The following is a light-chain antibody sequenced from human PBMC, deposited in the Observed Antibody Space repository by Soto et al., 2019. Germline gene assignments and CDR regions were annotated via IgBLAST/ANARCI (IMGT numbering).Light chain of an antibody. CDR1: QSVSSNY. Sequence: EIVLTQSPATLSLSPGERATLSCRASQSVSSNYLAWYHHKPGQAPSLLIYGASHRATGIPDRFSGSGSGTDFILTISRLEPEDFAVYYCQQYGISPQTFGQGTKVEIK. J-gene: IGKJ1*01. CDR3: QQYGISPQT. CDR2: GAS. V-gene: IGKV3-20*01.